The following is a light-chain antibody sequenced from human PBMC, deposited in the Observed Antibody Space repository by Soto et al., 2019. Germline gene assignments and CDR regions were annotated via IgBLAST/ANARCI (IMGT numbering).Light chain of an antibody. J-gene: IGKJ4*01. V-gene: IGKV3-11*01. CDR1: QSVTSY. Sequence: EIVLTQSPATLSLSPGERATLSCRASQSVTSYLAWYQQTPGQAPRLLIYDASNRATGIPARFSGSGSGTDFTLTISSLEAEDSALYYCQQYGSSPFLTFGGGTKVEIK. CDR3: QQYGSSPFLT. CDR2: DAS.